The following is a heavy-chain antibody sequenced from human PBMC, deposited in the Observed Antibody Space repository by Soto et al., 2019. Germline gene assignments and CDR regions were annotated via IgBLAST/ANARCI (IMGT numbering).Heavy chain of an antibody. J-gene: IGHJ4*02. D-gene: IGHD3-3*01. CDR3: AAVPNYYDFWSGYYSPEYFDY. CDR2: IVVGSGNT. Sequence: ASVKVSCKASGFTFTSSAVQWVRQARGQRLEWIGWIVVGSGNTNYAQKFQERVTITRDMSTSTAYMELSSLRSEDTAVYYCAAVPNYYDFWSGYYSPEYFDYWGQGTLVTSP. CDR1: GFTFTSSA. V-gene: IGHV1-58*01.